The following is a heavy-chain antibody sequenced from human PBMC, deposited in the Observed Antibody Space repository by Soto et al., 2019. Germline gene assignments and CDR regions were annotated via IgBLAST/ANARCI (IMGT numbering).Heavy chain of an antibody. J-gene: IGHJ4*02. D-gene: IGHD2-21*02. CDR1: GFTFSSYA. V-gene: IGHV3-23*01. CDR2: ISGSGGST. CDR3: AKAFVYCGGDCYFAPWYFDY. Sequence: RGSLRLSCAASGFTFSSYAMSWFRQAPGKGLEWVSAISGSGGSTYYADSVKGRFTISRDNSKNTLYLQMNSLRAEDTAVYYCAKAFVYCGGDCYFAPWYFDYWGQGTLVTVSS.